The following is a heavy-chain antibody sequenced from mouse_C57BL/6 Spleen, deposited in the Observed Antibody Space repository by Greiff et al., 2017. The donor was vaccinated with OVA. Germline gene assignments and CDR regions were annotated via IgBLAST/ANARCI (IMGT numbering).Heavy chain of an antibody. CDR2: IYPRSGNT. Sequence: QVHVKQSGAELARPGASVKLSCKASGYTFTSYGISWVKQRTGQGLEWIGEIYPRSGNTYYNEKFKGKATLTADKSSSTAYMELRSLTSEDSAVYFCARRDYDGRGYAMDYWGQGTSVTVSS. D-gene: IGHD1-1*01. J-gene: IGHJ4*01. V-gene: IGHV1-81*01. CDR3: ARRDYDGRGYAMDY. CDR1: GYTFTSYG.